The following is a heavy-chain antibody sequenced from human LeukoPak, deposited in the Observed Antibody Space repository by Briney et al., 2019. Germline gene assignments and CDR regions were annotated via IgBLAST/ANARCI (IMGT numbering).Heavy chain of an antibody. CDR3: ATGGAYCGGDCYPVDYFDY. Sequence: ASVKVSCKASGYTFTSYAMHWVRQAPGQRLEWMGWINAGNGNTKYSQKFQGRVTITRDTSANTAYMELSSLRSEDTAVYYCATGGAYCGGDCYPVDYFDYWGQGTLVTVSS. CDR1: GYTFTSYA. J-gene: IGHJ4*02. D-gene: IGHD2-21*02. V-gene: IGHV1-3*01. CDR2: INAGNGNT.